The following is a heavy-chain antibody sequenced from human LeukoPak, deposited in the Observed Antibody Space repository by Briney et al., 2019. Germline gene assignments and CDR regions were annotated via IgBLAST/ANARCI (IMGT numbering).Heavy chain of an antibody. CDR1: GYTFTSAGYT. CDR2: INTGSGDT. Sequence: ASVKVSCEASGYTFTSAGYTMHWVRQAPGQSLEWMGWINTGSGDTRYSQKFQARVTITRDTSASTAYMEVSSLRSEDTAVYYCARKGSDSSAFIFDYWGQGTLVTVSS. J-gene: IGHJ4*02. V-gene: IGHV1-3*04. D-gene: IGHD3-10*01. CDR3: ARKGSDSSAFIFDY.